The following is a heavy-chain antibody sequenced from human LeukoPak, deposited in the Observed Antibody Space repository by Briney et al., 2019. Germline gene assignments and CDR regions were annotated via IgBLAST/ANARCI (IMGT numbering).Heavy chain of an antibody. CDR3: AREFPQVGYYYDPQRAFDI. D-gene: IGHD3-22*01. V-gene: IGHV4-30-4*01. CDR2: IYYSGST. J-gene: IGHJ3*02. CDR1: GGSNSSGDYY. Sequence: SETLSLTCTVSGGSNSSGDYYWSWIRQPPGKGLEWIGYIYYSGSTYYNPSLKSRVTISVDTSKNQFSLKLSSVTAADTAVYYCAREFPQVGYYYDPQRAFDIWGQGTMVTVSS.